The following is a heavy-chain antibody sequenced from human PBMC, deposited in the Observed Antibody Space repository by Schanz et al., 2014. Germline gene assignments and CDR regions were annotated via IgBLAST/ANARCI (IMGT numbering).Heavy chain of an antibody. Sequence: VQLVESGGGLIQPGGSLRLSCAASGFAFSSYSMNWVRQAPGKGLEWVSYISGSSRTIYYADSMKGRFTISRDNSKNSLYLQMNSLRAEDTAVYYCARIGGSVFDYWAQGTLVTVSS. J-gene: IGHJ4*02. D-gene: IGHD3-10*01. CDR1: GFAFSSYS. V-gene: IGHV3-48*04. CDR2: ISGSSRTI. CDR3: ARIGGSVFDY.